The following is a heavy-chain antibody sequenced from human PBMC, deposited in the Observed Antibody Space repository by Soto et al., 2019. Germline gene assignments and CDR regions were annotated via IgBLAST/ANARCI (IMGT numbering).Heavy chain of an antibody. V-gene: IGHV4-31*03. J-gene: IGHJ4*02. Sequence: QVQLQESGPGLVKPSQTLSLTCTVSGDSMTTVGYYWTWIRQHPGQVLEWIGFRSYRGSTYYSSSLKGRVAISAETSTHPFSLELNSVTAADTAVYYCTRGDYWGQGTLVTVSS. CDR1: GDSMTTVGYY. CDR3: TRGDY. CDR2: RSYRGST.